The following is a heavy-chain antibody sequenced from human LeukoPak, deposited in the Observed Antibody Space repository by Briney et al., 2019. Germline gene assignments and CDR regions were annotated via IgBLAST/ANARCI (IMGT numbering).Heavy chain of an antibody. CDR2: IIPIFGTA. CDR3: ARAAVEMATITDFDY. CDR1: GGTFSSYA. V-gene: IGHV1-69*13. D-gene: IGHD5-24*01. J-gene: IGHJ4*02. Sequence: ASVKVSCKASGGTFSSYAISWVRQAPGQGLEWMGGIIPIFGTANYAQKFQGRVTITADESTSTAYMELSSLRSEDTAVYYCARAAVEMATITDFDYWGQGTLVTVSS.